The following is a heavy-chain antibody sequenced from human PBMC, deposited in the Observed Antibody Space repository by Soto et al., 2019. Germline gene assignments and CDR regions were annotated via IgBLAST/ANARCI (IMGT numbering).Heavy chain of an antibody. CDR3: ARSPSWETTVTPYYLVY. CDR2: MNTKSANT. D-gene: IGHD4-4*01. V-gene: IGHV1-8*01. CDR1: RYTFISYD. Sequence: QVQLVQSGAEVKKPGASVKVSCKASRYTFISYDINWVRQATGQGLEWMGWMNTKSANTGYAQNFQGRVTMTRNSSISTAYMELSSLRSEDTALYYCARSPSWETTVTPYYLVYWGQGTLVTVSS. J-gene: IGHJ4*02.